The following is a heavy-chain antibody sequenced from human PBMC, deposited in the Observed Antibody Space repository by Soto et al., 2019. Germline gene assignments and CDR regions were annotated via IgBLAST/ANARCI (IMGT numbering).Heavy chain of an antibody. CDR2: TTKTGSTS. V-gene: IGHV3-11*01. D-gene: IGHD2-15*01. Sequence: QVQLVESGGDLVKTGGSLRLSCAESGFTFSDYVMSWIRQSPGKGLEWVSYTTKTGSTSKHAASVKGRFTVSRDNAKNSLYLQMNSLRAEDTAIYYCAIEMSGHYSTFDLWGRGTMVTVSS. CDR1: GFTFSDYV. CDR3: AIEMSGHYSTFDL. J-gene: IGHJ3*01.